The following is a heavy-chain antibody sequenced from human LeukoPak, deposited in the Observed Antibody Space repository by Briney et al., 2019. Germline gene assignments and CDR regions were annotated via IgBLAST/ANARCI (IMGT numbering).Heavy chain of an antibody. J-gene: IGHJ6*02. V-gene: IGHV3-13*01. Sequence: GGSLRLSCAASGFTFSSYDMHWVRQPTGKGLEWVSAIGTAGDTYYPGSVKGRFTISRENAKNSLYLQMNSLRAGDTAVYYCARVGSGVRGAIAYGMDVWGQGTTVTVSS. CDR2: IGTAGDT. CDR1: GFTFSSYD. D-gene: IGHD3-10*01. CDR3: ARVGSGVRGAIAYGMDV.